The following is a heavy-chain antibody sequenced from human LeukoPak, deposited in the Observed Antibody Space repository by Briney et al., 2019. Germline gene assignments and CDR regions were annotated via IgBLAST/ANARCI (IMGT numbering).Heavy chain of an antibody. J-gene: IGHJ4*02. CDR1: GFTVSSNY. D-gene: IGHD5-18*01. Sequence: PGGSLRLSCAASGFTVSSNYMSWVRQAPGKGLEWVSVIYSGGSTYYADSVKGRFTISRDNSKNTLYLQMNSLRAEDTAVYYCARESGYSYGYPDYWGRGTLVTVSS. V-gene: IGHV3-66*02. CDR3: ARESGYSYGYPDY. CDR2: IYSGGST.